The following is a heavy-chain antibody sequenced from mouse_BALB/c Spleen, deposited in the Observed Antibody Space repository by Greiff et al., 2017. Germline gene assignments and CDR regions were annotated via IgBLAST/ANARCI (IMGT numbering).Heavy chain of an antibody. J-gene: IGHJ2*01. CDR1: GYTFTSYW. CDR3: ARWGRRAFDY. D-gene: IGHD3-3*01. CDR2: INPSTGYT. Sequence: QVQLQQSGAELAKPGASVKMSCKASGYTFTSYWMHWVKQRPGQGLEWIGYINPSTGYTEYNQKFKDKATLTADKSSSTAYMQLSSLTSEDSAVYYCARWGRRAFDYWGQGTTLTVSS. V-gene: IGHV1-7*01.